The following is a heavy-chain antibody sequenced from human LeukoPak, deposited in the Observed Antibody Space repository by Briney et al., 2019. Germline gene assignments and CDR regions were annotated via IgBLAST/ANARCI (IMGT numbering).Heavy chain of an antibody. CDR3: XXXXXXXPRTRYSSDWNGRAFDY. V-gene: IGHV4-4*02. Sequence: SETLSLTCAVSGGSISSSNWWSWVRQPPGKGLEWIGEISHSGSTNYNPSLKSRVTISVDKSKNQFSLKLSSVTAADTAVYSXXXXXXXXPRTRYSSDWNGRAFDYWGQGTLVTVSS. D-gene: IGHD6-25*01. CDR1: GGSISSSNW. J-gene: IGHJ4*02. CDR2: ISHSGST.